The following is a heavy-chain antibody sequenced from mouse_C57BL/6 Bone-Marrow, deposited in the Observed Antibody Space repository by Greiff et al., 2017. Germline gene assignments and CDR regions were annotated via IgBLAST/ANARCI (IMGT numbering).Heavy chain of an antibody. D-gene: IGHD1-1*01. CDR1: GYTFTSYG. CDR3: ARQDYGSSPDY. J-gene: IGHJ2*01. V-gene: IGHV1-81*01. Sequence: QVQLQQSGAELARPGASVKLSCKASGYTFTSYGISWVKQRTGQGLEWIGEIYPRGGNTYYNEKFKGKATLTADKSSSTAYMELRSLTSEDSAVYFCARQDYGSSPDYWGQGTTLTVSS. CDR2: IYPRGGNT.